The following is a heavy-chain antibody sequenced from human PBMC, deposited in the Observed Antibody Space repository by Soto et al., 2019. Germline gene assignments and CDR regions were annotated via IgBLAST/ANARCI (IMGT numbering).Heavy chain of an antibody. V-gene: IGHV3-23*01. CDR3: AKDKAGPTSFDY. D-gene: IGHD1-1*01. CDR1: GFTIRSYA. J-gene: IGHJ4*02. CDR2: ISDRGDTT. Sequence: GGSLRLSCAFSGFTIRSYAMSWVRQAPGKGLELVSAISDRGDTTHYADSVKGRFSISRDTAKNTLELQMNTLRVEDTAVYYCAKDKAGPTSFDYWGRGTMVTVSS.